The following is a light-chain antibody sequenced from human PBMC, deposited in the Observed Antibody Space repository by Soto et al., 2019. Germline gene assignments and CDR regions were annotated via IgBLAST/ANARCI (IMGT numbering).Light chain of an antibody. CDR2: AAS. CDR1: QGISSY. J-gene: IGKJ5*01. Sequence: GDRVTITCRASQGISSYLAWYQQKPGKAPKLLIYAASTLQSGVPSRFSGSGSGTDFTLTVSCLQSEDFATNYCEQYYSYPSITFGELTRLEIK. V-gene: IGKV1-8*01. CDR3: EQYYSYPSIT.